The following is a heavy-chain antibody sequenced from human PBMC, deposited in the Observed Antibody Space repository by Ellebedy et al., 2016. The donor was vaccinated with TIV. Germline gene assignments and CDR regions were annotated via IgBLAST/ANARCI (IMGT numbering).Heavy chain of an antibody. CDR3: ARYYCSGGSCYSLYYGMDV. D-gene: IGHD2-15*01. CDR2: INHSGST. CDR1: GGSFSGYY. V-gene: IGHV4-34*01. Sequence: SETLSLXXAVYGGSFSGYYWSWIRQPPGKGLEWIGEINHSGSTNYNPSLKSRVTISVDTSKNQFSLKLSSVTAADTAVYYCARYYCSGGSCYSLYYGMDVWGQGTTVTVSS. J-gene: IGHJ6*02.